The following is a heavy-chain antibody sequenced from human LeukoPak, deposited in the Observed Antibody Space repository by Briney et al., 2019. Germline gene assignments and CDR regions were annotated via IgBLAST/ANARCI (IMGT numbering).Heavy chain of an antibody. CDR3: LSGYYYNYMDV. J-gene: IGHJ6*03. V-gene: IGHV3-74*01. CDR2: IDSDGSTT. CDR1: EFTFSSYW. Sequence: PGGSLRLSCAASEFTFSSYWMHWVRHAPGKGLVWVSRIDSDGSTTNYADFVRGRFTISRDNAKNTLFLQMNSLRAEDTAVYYCLSGYYYNYMDVWGKGTTVTVSS.